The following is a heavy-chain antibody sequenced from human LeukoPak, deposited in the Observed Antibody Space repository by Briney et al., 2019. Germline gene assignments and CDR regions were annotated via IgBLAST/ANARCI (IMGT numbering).Heavy chain of an antibody. CDR1: GGSISSSNW. V-gene: IGHV4-4*02. D-gene: IGHD5-24*01. CDR2: IDHSGSI. J-gene: IGHJ5*02. CDR3: ARETRVRDGYNYNWFDP. Sequence: SETLSLTCAVSGGSISSSNWWRWVRQPPGKGLEWIGEIDHSGSISYNPSLKSRVTISVDTSKNQFSLNLSSVTAADTAVYYCARETRVRDGYNYNWFDPWGQGTLVTVSS.